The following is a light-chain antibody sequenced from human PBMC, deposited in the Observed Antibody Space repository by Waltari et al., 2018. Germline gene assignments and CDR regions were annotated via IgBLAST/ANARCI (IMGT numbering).Light chain of an antibody. CDR3: QVWDKSSDYV. J-gene: IGLJ1*01. Sequence: SYVLTQPPSVSLAPGQTATITCGGDNIGIKTVHWYQQRPGQAPVLGVYGDRDRPSGIPERFAGSNSGNTATLTIGRVEVGDEADYFCQVWDKSSDYVFGPGTKVTVL. CDR1: NIGIKT. CDR2: GDR. V-gene: IGLV3-21*02.